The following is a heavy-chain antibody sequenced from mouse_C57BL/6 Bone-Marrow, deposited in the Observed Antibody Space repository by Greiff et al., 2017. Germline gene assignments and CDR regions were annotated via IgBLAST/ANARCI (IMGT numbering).Heavy chain of an antibody. J-gene: IGHJ2*01. CDR1: GYTFTSYW. V-gene: IGHV1-64*01. CDR3: ARGLWFFDY. Sequence: QVQLQQPGAELVKPGASVKLSCKASGYTFTSYWMHWVKQRPGQGLEWIGMIHPNSGSTNYNEKFKSKATLTVNKSSSTAYMQRSSLTSEASAVYYCARGLWFFDYWGRGTTLTVTS. CDR2: IHPNSGST. D-gene: IGHD2-2*01.